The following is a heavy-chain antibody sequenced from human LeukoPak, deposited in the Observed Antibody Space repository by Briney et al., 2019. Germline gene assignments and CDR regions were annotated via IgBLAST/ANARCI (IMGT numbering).Heavy chain of an antibody. CDR1: GFTFSSYE. D-gene: IGHD2-2*01. Sequence: GGSLRLSCAASGFTFSSYEMNWVRQAPGKGLEWISYLGSSDSPIYYADSVKGRFTISRDNAKNSLYPQMNSLRAEDTALYHCARGRYCSSTSCYALDYWGQGTLVTVSS. V-gene: IGHV3-48*03. CDR2: LGSSDSPI. CDR3: ARGRYCSSTSCYALDY. J-gene: IGHJ4*02.